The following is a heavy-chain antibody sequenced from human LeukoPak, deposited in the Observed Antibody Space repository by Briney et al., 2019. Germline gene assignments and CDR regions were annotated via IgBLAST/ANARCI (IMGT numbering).Heavy chain of an antibody. CDR3: ARDTDWSFDY. CDR2: INNDRSS. D-gene: IGHD2-21*01. J-gene: IGHJ4*02. Sequence: PGGSLRLSCAASGFTFSGYSMNWVRQAPGKGPEWISYINNDRSSIADSVKGRFIISRDTAEDSLFLQMNSLRVEDTALYYCARDTDWSFDYWGQGILVTVSS. CDR1: GFTFSGYS. V-gene: IGHV3-48*01.